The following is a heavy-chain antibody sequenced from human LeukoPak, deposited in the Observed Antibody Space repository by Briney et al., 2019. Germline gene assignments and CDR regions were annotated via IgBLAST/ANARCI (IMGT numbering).Heavy chain of an antibody. V-gene: IGHV3-23*01. CDR1: GFTFSSYA. CDR3: AKWKYSNSGIDDY. CDR2: ISGSGGST. D-gene: IGHD6-6*01. J-gene: IGHJ4*02. Sequence: PGGSLRLSCEASGFTFSSYAMSWVRQTPGKGLEWVSAISGSGGSTYYADSVKGRFTISRDNSKNMLYLQMNSLRAEDTAVYYCAKWKYSNSGIDDYWGQGTLVTVSS.